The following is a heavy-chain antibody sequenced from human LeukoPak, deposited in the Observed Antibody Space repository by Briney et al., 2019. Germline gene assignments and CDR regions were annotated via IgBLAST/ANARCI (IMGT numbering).Heavy chain of an antibody. CDR1: GGSISSGSYY. J-gene: IGHJ3*02. V-gene: IGHV4-61*02. CDR2: IYTSGST. CDR3: ARRNSSSWVPGAFDI. D-gene: IGHD6-13*01. Sequence: SQTLSLTCTVSGGSISSGSYYWSWIRQPAGKGLEWIGRIYTSGSTNYNPSLKSRVTISVDTSKNQFSLKLNSVTAADTAVYYCARRNSSSWVPGAFDIWGQGTMVTVSS.